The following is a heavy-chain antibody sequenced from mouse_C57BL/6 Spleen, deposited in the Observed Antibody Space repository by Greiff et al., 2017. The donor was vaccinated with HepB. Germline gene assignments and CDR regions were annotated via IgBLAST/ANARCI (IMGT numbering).Heavy chain of an antibody. Sequence: QVQLKESGPGILQPSQTLSLTCSFSGFSLSTFGMGVGWIRQPSGKGLEWLAHIWWDDDKYYNPALKSRLTISKDTSKNQVFLKIANVDTADTATYYCAQYDYDDWYFDVWGTGTTVTVSS. D-gene: IGHD2-4*01. J-gene: IGHJ1*03. V-gene: IGHV8-8*01. CDR2: IWWDDDK. CDR1: GFSLSTFGMG. CDR3: AQYDYDDWYFDV.